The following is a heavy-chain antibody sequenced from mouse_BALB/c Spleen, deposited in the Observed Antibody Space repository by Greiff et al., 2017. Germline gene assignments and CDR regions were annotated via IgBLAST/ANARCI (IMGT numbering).Heavy chain of an antibody. CDR3: ARYGGNYTFAY. Sequence: EVQRVESGGGLVQPGGSRKLSCAASGFTFSSFGMHWVRQAPEKGLEWVAYISSGSSTIYYADTVKGRFTISRDNPKNTLFLQMTSLRSEDTAMYYCARYGGNYTFAYWGQGTLVTVSA. D-gene: IGHD2-1*01. J-gene: IGHJ3*01. CDR2: ISSGSSTI. CDR1: GFTFSSFG. V-gene: IGHV5-17*02.